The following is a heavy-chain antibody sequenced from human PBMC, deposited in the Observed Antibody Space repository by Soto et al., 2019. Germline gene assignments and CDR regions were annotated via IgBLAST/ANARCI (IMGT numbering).Heavy chain of an antibody. Sequence: QVQLVESGGGVVQPGRSLRLSCAASGFTFSSYGLHWVRQAPGKGLEWVAVIWHDGSNRYYGDSVRGRFTISRDNSKNTVYLQMNSLRVGDTAVYYRARDQLGEVGGLDVWGQGTTVTVSS. CDR1: GFTFSSYG. V-gene: IGHV3-33*01. J-gene: IGHJ6*02. D-gene: IGHD3-10*01. CDR2: IWHDGSNR. CDR3: ARDQLGEVGGLDV.